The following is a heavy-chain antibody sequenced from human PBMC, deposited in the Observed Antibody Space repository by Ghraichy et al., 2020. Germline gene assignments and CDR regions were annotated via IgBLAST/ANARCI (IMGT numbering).Heavy chain of an antibody. CDR2: IYYSGTT. V-gene: IGHV4-30-4*01. Sequence: SETLSLTCTVSGDSINSAEYYWSWIRQPPGKGLEWIGYIYYSGTTYSNPSLKSRVTISKDTSKNQFSLKLTSVTDADTAVYYCAREQYSGSYYDSWGQGTLVTVSS. D-gene: IGHD1-26*01. CDR3: AREQYSGSYYDS. CDR1: GDSINSAEYY. J-gene: IGHJ4*02.